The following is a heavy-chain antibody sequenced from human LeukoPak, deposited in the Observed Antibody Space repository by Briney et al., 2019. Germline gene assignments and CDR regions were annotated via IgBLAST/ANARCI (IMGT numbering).Heavy chain of an antibody. Sequence: ASVKVSCKASGYTFTSYGISWVRQAPGQGLEWMGWISAYNGNTNYAQKLQGRVTMTTDTSTSTAYMELRSLRSDDTDVYYCARDGLAAAGTYYYYYMDVWGKGTTVTVSS. CDR1: GYTFTSYG. CDR3: ARDGLAAAGTYYYYYMDV. D-gene: IGHD6-13*01. V-gene: IGHV1-18*01. CDR2: ISAYNGNT. J-gene: IGHJ6*03.